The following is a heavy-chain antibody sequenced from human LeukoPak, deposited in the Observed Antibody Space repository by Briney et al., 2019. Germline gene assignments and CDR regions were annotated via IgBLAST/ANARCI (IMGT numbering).Heavy chain of an antibody. Sequence: GGSLRLSCAASGFTLSDYYMSWIRQAPGKGLEWVSYISSSGSTIYYADSVKGRFTISRDSAKNSLYLQMNSLRAEDTAVYYCARDKSYSTLPGTSRNWFDPWGQGTLVTVSS. CDR2: ISSSGSTI. V-gene: IGHV3-11*04. CDR3: ARDKSYSTLPGTSRNWFDP. CDR1: GFTLSDYY. D-gene: IGHD1-14*01. J-gene: IGHJ5*02.